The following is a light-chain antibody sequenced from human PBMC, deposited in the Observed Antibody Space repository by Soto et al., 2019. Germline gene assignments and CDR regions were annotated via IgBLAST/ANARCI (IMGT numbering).Light chain of an antibody. V-gene: IGKV3-15*01. CDR1: QSVSSN. J-gene: IGKJ2*01. CDR2: GAS. CDR3: QQSNNCPPYT. Sequence: EIVMTQSPATLSVSPGERATLSCRASQSVSSNLAWYQQRTCQAPRLLIYGASSRATSIPARFSGSGSGPEFTLTISSLQSADFAIYYCQQSNNCPPYTFGQGTKLEIK.